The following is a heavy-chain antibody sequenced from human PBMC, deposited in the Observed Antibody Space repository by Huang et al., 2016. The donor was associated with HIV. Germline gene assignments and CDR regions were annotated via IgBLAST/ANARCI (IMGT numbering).Heavy chain of an antibody. CDR1: GDFIRSTNYY. CDR3: ASQHIGAAATWF. J-gene: IGHJ4*02. Sequence: QLQLQESGPGQVEPSETLSLTCTVSGDFIRSTNYYWGWIRQSPGKGLEWVGSVYQSVSTNYNPSLKSRVTLSVDTSRNQFSLRLNSVTAADTAVYYCASQHIGAAATWFWGRGTQVAVSS. V-gene: IGHV4-39*01. D-gene: IGHD6-13*01. CDR2: VYQSVST.